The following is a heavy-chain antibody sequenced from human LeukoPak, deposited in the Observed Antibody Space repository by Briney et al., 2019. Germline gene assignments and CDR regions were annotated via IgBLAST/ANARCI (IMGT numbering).Heavy chain of an antibody. CDR2: IYPGDSDT. CDR3: ARQACSSTSCYGFDP. J-gene: IGHJ5*02. Sequence: GESLKISCKGSGYSFTSYWISWVRQMPGKGLEWMGIIYPGDSDTRYSPSFQGQVTISADKSISTAYLQWSSLKASDTAMYYCARQACSSTSCYGFDPWGQGTLVTVSS. CDR1: GYSFTSYW. V-gene: IGHV5-51*01. D-gene: IGHD2-2*01.